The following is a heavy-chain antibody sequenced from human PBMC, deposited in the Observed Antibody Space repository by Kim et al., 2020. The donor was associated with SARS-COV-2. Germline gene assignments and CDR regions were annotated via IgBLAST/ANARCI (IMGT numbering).Heavy chain of an antibody. J-gene: IGHJ6*02. Sequence: RVTISVDTSKNQFSLKLSSVTAADTAVYYCARDTRYYDSSGYYYYYGMDVWGQGTTVTVSS. V-gene: IGHV4-59*01. D-gene: IGHD3-22*01. CDR3: ARDTRYYDSSGYYYYYGMDV.